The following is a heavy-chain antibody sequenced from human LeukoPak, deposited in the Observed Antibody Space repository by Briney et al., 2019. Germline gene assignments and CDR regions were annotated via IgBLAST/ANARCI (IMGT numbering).Heavy chain of an antibody. J-gene: IGHJ4*02. V-gene: IGHV3-21*06. CDR3: ARVRRGYSHDN. D-gene: IGHD5-18*01. CDR1: GFTFNTYT. Sequence: GGSLRLSCAASGFTFNTYTMNWVRQAPGKGLQWVSSISSRSNYISYADSVKGRFTISRDNAKNSVYLQLNILRTEDTAVYYCARVRRGYSHDNWGQGALVTVSS. CDR2: ISSRSNYI.